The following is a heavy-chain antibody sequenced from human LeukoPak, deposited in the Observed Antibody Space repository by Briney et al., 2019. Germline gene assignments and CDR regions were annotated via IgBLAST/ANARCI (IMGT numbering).Heavy chain of an antibody. Sequence: GGSLRLSCAASGFTFSGYEMNWVRHAPGKGLEWVSYISSSGSIIYYADSVKGRFTISRDNAKNSLYLQMNSLRAEDTAVYYCARDDAGYSSGWYWVYWGQGTLVTVSS. J-gene: IGHJ4*02. CDR3: ARDDAGYSSGWYWVY. D-gene: IGHD6-19*01. V-gene: IGHV3-48*03. CDR2: ISSSGSII. CDR1: GFTFSGYE.